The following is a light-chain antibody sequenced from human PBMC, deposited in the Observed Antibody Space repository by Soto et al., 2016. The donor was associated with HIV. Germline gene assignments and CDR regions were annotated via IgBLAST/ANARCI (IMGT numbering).Light chain of an antibody. Sequence: SSELTQDPAVSVALGQTVNISCQGDSLRTYYASWYQQKPGQAPVLVMYGKDKRPSEIPARFSGSSSGNPASLTITGAQAEDEADHYCLSRDKDDNHNYVFGTGTRVTVL. CDR3: LSRDKDDNHNYV. V-gene: IGLV3-19*01. CDR1: SLRTYY. J-gene: IGLJ1*01. CDR2: GKD.